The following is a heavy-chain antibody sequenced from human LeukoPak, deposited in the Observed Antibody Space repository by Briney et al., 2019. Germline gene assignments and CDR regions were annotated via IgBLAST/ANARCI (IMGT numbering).Heavy chain of an antibody. J-gene: IGHJ6*03. Sequence: GRSLRLSCTASGFTFGDYAMNWVRQAPGKGLEWVANIKQDGSEKDYVDSVKGRFTISRDNAKNCLYLQMNSLRGEDSALYYCARAVLLDYSYYYMDVWGKGTTVTVSS. D-gene: IGHD4/OR15-4a*01. CDR2: IKQDGSEK. CDR1: GFTFGDYA. V-gene: IGHV3-7*03. CDR3: ARAVLLDYSYYYMDV.